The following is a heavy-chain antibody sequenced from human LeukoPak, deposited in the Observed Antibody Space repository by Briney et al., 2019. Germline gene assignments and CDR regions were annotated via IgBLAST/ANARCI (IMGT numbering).Heavy chain of an antibody. D-gene: IGHD2-15*01. Sequence: PGGSLRLSCAASGFTFSTSSMNWVRQARGKGLVGVSHISTSSRTIYYADSVEGRFTISRNDAENSLYLKMNSLRADDTAVYYCARGLVYCSSGSCYFDYWGQGTLVTVSS. CDR1: GFTFSTSS. J-gene: IGHJ4*02. CDR3: ARGLVYCSSGSCYFDY. V-gene: IGHV3-48*01. CDR2: ISTSSRTI.